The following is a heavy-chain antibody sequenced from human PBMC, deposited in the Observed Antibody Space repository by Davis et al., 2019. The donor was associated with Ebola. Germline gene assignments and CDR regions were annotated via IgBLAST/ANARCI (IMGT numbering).Heavy chain of an antibody. V-gene: IGHV3-30*02. D-gene: IGHD1-26*01. Sequence: PGGSLRLSCVASGFTFNTYSMHWVRQAPGKGLEWVALIRFDGTSEYYADSVKGRFTISRDNSKNTLYLQMNSLKSEDTALYYCARDRVGMGRYFDYWGQGTLVTVSS. CDR2: IRFDGTSE. CDR1: GFTFNTYS. J-gene: IGHJ4*02. CDR3: ARDRVGMGRYFDY.